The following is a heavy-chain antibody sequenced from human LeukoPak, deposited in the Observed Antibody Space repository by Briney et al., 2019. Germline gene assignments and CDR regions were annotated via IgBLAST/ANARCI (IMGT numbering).Heavy chain of an antibody. CDR3: ARHNDRLTTVTPCDY. CDR2: IYYSGST. V-gene: IGHV4-59*05. Sequence: SETLSLTCTVSGGSISSYYWSWIRQPPGKGLEWIGSIYYSGSTYYNPSLKSRVTISVDTSKNQFSLKLSSMTAADTAVYYCARHNDRLTTVTPCDYWGQGTLVTVSS. J-gene: IGHJ4*02. D-gene: IGHD4-17*01. CDR1: GGSISSYY.